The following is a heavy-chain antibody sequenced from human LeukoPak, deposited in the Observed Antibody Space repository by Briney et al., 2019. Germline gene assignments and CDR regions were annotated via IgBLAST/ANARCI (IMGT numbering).Heavy chain of an antibody. CDR2: ISTSSTYI. V-gene: IGHV3-21*01. D-gene: IGHD2-15*01. Sequence: PGGSLRLSCVGSGFIFNAFEMDWVRQAPGKGLEWVSSISTSSTYIKYADSVKGRFTISRDNANNSVFLQMNSLRADDTAVYFCVREEGPYSLYYYMDVWGKGTTVTVSS. J-gene: IGHJ6*03. CDR1: GFIFNAFE. CDR3: VREEGPYSLYYYMDV.